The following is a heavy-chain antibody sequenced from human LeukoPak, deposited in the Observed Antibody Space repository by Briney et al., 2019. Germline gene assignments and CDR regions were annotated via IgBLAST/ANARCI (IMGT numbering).Heavy chain of an antibody. J-gene: IGHJ4*02. D-gene: IGHD3-3*01. V-gene: IGHV3-23*01. CDR2: ISSRGGST. CDR3: AKGNYDFWSGYYIIDY. CDR1: GFTFSSYA. Sequence: GGSLRLSSAHSGFTFSSYAMRWVRQAPGKALGWVSHISSRGGSTYSADSVKGRFTISRDNSKNTLHLQMNSLRAEDTAVYYCAKGNYDFWSGYYIIDYWGQGTLVTVSS.